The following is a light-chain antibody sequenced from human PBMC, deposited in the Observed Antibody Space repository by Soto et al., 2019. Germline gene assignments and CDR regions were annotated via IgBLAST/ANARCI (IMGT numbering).Light chain of an antibody. CDR2: GAS. CDR1: QSVNSN. V-gene: IGKV3-15*01. Sequence: IVMTQSPATLSVSPGERATLSCRTSQSVNSNLAWYQQRFGQAPRLLIYGASTRATGISARFSGSGSGTEFTLTISGLQSEDFAIYYCQQYNDWVFTFGPGTKVDF. CDR3: QQYNDWVFT. J-gene: IGKJ3*01.